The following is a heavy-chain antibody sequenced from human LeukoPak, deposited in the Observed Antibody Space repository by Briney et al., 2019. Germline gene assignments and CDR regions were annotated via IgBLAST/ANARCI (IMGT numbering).Heavy chain of an antibody. Sequence: SETLSLTCTVSGGSISIYYWTWIRHPAGKGLEWIGRIYTSGSTNYNPSLKSRVTISVDTSKNQFSLKLSSVTAADTAVYYCARNSCPSGTCYDNRGYFDYWGQGTLVTVSS. J-gene: IGHJ4*02. CDR1: GGSISIYY. V-gene: IGHV4-4*07. D-gene: IGHD2-15*01. CDR2: IYTSGST. CDR3: ARNSCPSGTCYDNRGYFDY.